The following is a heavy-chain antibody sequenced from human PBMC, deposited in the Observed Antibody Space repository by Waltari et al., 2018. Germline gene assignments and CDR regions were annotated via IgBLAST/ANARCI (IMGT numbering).Heavy chain of an antibody. CDR2: ISSSGSTM. CDR1: GFTFSDYH. J-gene: IGHJ4*02. V-gene: IGHV3-11*04. Sequence: QVQLVESGGGLVKPGGSLRLSCAASGFTFSDYHMSLIRPAPGKGLDWVSYISSSGSTMYYADSVKGRFTISRDNAKNSLYLQMNSLRAEDTAVYYCARDQWLNSWSQDYWGQGTLVTVSS. D-gene: IGHD6-13*01. CDR3: ARDQWLNSWSQDY.